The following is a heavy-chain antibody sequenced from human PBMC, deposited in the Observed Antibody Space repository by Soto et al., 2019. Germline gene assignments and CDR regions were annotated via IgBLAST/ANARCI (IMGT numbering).Heavy chain of an antibody. J-gene: IGHJ4*02. D-gene: IGHD6-19*01. V-gene: IGHV3-48*02. CDR3: AREDRSGWYLDY. CDR2: ITSSSSTI. CDR1: GFTFSSYS. Sequence: EVRLVESGGGSVQPGGSLRLSCATSGFTFSSYSMNWVRQAPGKGLEWISYITSSSSTINYADSVKGRFTASRDNAQNSLYLQMNSPRDEDTAVYYCAREDRSGWYLDYWGQGTLVTVSS.